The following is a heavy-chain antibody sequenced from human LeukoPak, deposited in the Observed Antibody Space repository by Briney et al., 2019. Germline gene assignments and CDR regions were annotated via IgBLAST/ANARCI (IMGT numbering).Heavy chain of an antibody. CDR1: GGSFSGYY. Sequence: SETLSLTCAVYGGSFSGYYWSWIRQPPGKGLEWIGEINHSGSTNYNPSLKSRVTISVDTSKNQFFLKLSSVTAADTAVYYCARGVLRYFDWLLDRNWFDPWGQGTLVTVSS. CDR3: ARGVLRYFDWLLDRNWFDP. J-gene: IGHJ5*02. CDR2: INHSGST. D-gene: IGHD3-9*01. V-gene: IGHV4-34*01.